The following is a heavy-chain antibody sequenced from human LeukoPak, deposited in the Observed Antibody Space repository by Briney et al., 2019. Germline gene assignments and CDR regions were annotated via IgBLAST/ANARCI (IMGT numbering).Heavy chain of an antibody. V-gene: IGHV4-30-4*08. J-gene: IGHJ4*02. CDR1: GGSISSSSYY. CDR3: ARVGGTSSCHDY. D-gene: IGHD2-2*01. CDR2: IYYSGST. Sequence: PSETLSLTCTVSGGSISSSSYYWSWIRQPPGKGLEWIGYIYYSGSTYYNPSLKSRVTISVDTSKNQFSLKLSSVTAADTAVYYCARVGGTSSCHDYWGQGTLVTVSS.